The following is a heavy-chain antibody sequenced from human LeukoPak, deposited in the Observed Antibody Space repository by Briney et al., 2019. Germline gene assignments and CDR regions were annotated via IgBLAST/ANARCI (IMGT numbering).Heavy chain of an antibody. CDR3: AGIAVAGPSFDY. J-gene: IGHJ4*02. V-gene: IGHV3-13*01. Sequence: PGGSLRLSCAASGFTFSSYDMHWVRQATGKGLEWVSAIGTAGDTYYPGSVKGRFTISRENAKNSLYLQMNSLRAGDTAVYYCAGIAVAGPSFDYWGQGTLVTVSS. CDR2: IGTAGDT. CDR1: GFTFSSYD. D-gene: IGHD6-19*01.